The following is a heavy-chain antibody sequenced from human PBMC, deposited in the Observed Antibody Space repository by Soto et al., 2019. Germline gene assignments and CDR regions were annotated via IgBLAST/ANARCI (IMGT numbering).Heavy chain of an antibody. V-gene: IGHV4-59*08. Sequence: SETLSLTCTVSGGSISSYYWSWIRQPPGKGLEWIGYIYYSGSTNYNPSHKSRVNISVDTSKNQFSLKLSSVTAADTAVYYCAKAIENLDAFDVWGQGTMVTVSS. CDR2: IYYSGST. CDR1: GGSISSYY. CDR3: AKAIENLDAFDV. D-gene: IGHD2-2*01. J-gene: IGHJ3*01.